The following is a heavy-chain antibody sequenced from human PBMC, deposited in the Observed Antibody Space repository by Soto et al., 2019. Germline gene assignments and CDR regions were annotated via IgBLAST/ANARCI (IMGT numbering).Heavy chain of an antibody. V-gene: IGHV5-51*01. Sequence: GEYLKISCKGSGYTFSTYWLGWVRQKPGKGLDWMGIIYPGESDIRYSPSFQGQVTIPADKSISTAYLQWSSLKASDTAIYYCARQCYGGYTFGAIDYWGQGALVTVSS. D-gene: IGHD5-18*01. CDR2: IYPGESDI. CDR3: ARQCYGGYTFGAIDY. CDR1: GYTFSTYW. J-gene: IGHJ4*02.